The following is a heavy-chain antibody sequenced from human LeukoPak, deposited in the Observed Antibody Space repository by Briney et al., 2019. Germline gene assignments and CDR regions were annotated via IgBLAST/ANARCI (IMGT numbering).Heavy chain of an antibody. CDR3: ARDGGYSYGTNFDY. CDR2: MNPNSGNT. Sequence: ASVKVSCKASGYTFTSYDINWVRQATGQGLEWMGWMNPNSGNTGYAQKFQGRVTMTRNTSISTAYMELSSLRSEDTAVYYCARDGGYSYGTNFDYWGQGTLLTVSS. D-gene: IGHD5-18*01. V-gene: IGHV1-8*01. CDR1: GYTFTSYD. J-gene: IGHJ4*02.